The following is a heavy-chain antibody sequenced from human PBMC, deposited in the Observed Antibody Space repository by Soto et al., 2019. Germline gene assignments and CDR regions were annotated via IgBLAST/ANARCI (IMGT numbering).Heavy chain of an antibody. Sequence: QVQLVESGGGVVQPGRSLRLSCAASGFTFSSYGMHWVRQAPGKGLEWVAVISYDGSNKYYADSVKGRFTISRDNSKNTLYLQMNSLRAEDTAVYYCAKGPPGPRYCSSTSCYTEGDYWGQGTLVTVSS. V-gene: IGHV3-30*18. J-gene: IGHJ4*02. CDR2: ISYDGSNK. D-gene: IGHD2-2*02. CDR3: AKGPPGPRYCSSTSCYTEGDY. CDR1: GFTFSSYG.